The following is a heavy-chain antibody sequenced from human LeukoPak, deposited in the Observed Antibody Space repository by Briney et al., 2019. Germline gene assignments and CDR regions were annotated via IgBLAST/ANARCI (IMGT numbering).Heavy chain of an antibody. V-gene: IGHV4-39*01. J-gene: IGHJ5*02. CDR2: IYYSGST. CDR1: GGSISSSSYY. D-gene: IGHD3-10*01. CDR3: PRHVFRFGNWFDP. Sequence: SETLSLTCTVSGGSISSSSYYWGWIRQPPGKGLEWIGSIYYSGSTDYNPSLKSRVTISVDTSNNQFSLKLSSVAAADTAVYYCPRHVFRFGNWFDPWGQGTLVTVSS.